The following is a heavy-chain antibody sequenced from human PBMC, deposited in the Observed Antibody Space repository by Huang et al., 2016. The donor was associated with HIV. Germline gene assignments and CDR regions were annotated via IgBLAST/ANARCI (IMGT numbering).Heavy chain of an antibody. J-gene: IGHJ5*02. CDR1: GDSLSGFF. Sequence: QVRLDQWGAGLLKPSETLTLTCAVYGDSLSGFFWSLIRKSPGRGLEWIGEITQSGRTNYNPSLKSRVTIAIDTSKKQFSLKLKSVTADDTSTYYCARGRGTSWSFFDTWGQGSFVTVSS. D-gene: IGHD2-2*01. V-gene: IGHV4-34*01. CDR2: ITQSGRT. CDR3: ARGRGTSWSFFDT.